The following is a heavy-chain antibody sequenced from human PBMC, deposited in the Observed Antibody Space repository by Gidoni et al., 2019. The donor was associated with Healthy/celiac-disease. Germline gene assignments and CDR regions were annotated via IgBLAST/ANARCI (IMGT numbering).Heavy chain of an antibody. V-gene: IGHV3-15*01. CDR1: GFTFSNAW. J-gene: IGHJ4*02. CDR2: IKSKTDGGTT. CDR3: TTPDAGYSSGWYGY. Sequence: EVQLVESGGGLVKPGGSLRRSCAASGFTFSNAWMSWVRQAPGKGLEWVGRIKSKTDGGTTDYAAPVKGRFTISRDDSKNTLYLQMNSLKTEDTAVYYCTTPDAGYSSGWYGYWGQGTLVTVSS. D-gene: IGHD6-19*01.